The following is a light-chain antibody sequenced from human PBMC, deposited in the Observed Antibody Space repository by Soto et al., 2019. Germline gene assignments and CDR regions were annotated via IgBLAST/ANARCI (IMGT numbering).Light chain of an antibody. CDR3: ISYNGSSTSYV. V-gene: IGLV2-14*01. CDR2: GVS. CDR1: SSDIGGSYD. J-gene: IGLJ1*01. Sequence: QSALAHPASVSGAPGQHITISCSGTSSDIGGSYDVAWYQHFPGTAPKILIYGVSNRPSGVPSRFSGSKSGNTASLAISGLQAEDEADYYCISYNGSSTSYVFGSGTKVTVL.